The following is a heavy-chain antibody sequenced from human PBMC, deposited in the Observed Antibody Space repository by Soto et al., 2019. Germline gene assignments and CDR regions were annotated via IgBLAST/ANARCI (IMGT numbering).Heavy chain of an antibody. V-gene: IGHV3-33*01. CDR3: TGTPRAYYYYGMDV. J-gene: IGHJ6*02. CDR2: IWYDGSNK. Sequence: VGSLRLSCAASGFTFSSYCMHWVRQAPGKGLEWVAVIWYDGSNKYYADSVKGRFTISRDNSKNTLYLQMNSLRAEDTAVYYCTGTPRAYYYYGMDVWGQGTTVTVSS. CDR1: GFTFSSYC. D-gene: IGHD1-1*01.